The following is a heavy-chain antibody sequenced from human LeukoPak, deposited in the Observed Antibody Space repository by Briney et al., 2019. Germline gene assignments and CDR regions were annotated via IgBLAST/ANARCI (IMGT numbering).Heavy chain of an antibody. CDR2: IFNSGST. V-gene: IGHV4-59*01. J-gene: IGHJ5*02. CDR1: GDSINNYY. CDR3: ARVFNWFDP. Sequence: PSETLSLTCAVSGDSINNYYWSWIRQPPGKGLEWIGYIFNSGSTNYNPSVKSRVTISIDTSKSQISLKLTSVTAADTAVYYCARVFNWFDPWGRGTLVTVSS.